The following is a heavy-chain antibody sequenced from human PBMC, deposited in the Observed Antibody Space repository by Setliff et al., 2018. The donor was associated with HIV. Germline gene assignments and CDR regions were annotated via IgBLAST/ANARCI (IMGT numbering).Heavy chain of an antibody. CDR2: IYYDGST. Sequence: PSETLSLTCSVSGGSISSSSYYWGWIRQPPGKGLEWIGTIYYDGSTYYNPSLKSRVTISIDMSKRQFFLKLSSATAADTAFYYCARVIQTPGSPYTRSDFWGQGTLVTVSS. CDR1: GGSISSSSYY. J-gene: IGHJ4*02. V-gene: IGHV4-39*07. CDR3: ARVIQTPGSPYTRSDF. D-gene: IGHD3-16*01.